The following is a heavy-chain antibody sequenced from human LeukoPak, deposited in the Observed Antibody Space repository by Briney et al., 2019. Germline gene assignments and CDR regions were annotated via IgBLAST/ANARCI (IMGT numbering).Heavy chain of an antibody. Sequence: GALLLSSAASGFSFSSYSMNWVRRPPGKGLEGGSSIISSSSYIYYADSVKGRFTISRDNAKNSLYLQMNSLRAEDTAVYYCARDEYSSGLLYYFDYWGQGTLVTVSS. J-gene: IGHJ4*02. CDR2: IISSSSYI. CDR3: ARDEYSSGLLYYFDY. V-gene: IGHV3-21*01. D-gene: IGHD6-19*01. CDR1: GFSFSSYS.